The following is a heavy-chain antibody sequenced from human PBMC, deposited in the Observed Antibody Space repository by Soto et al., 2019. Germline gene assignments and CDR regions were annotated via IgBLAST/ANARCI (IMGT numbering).Heavy chain of an antibody. CDR3: ASVPDVSGSYDELDY. D-gene: IGHD3-16*01. CDR2: IWYDGSKK. J-gene: IGHJ4*02. CDR1: GFTFSSYG. V-gene: IGHV3-33*01. Sequence: QVQLVESGGGVVQPGRSLRLSCAASGFTFSSYGMHWVRQAPGKGLEWVAVIWYDGSKKYYADSVKGRFTIYRDNSKNTLYLQMNSLRAEDTAVYYCASVPDVSGSYDELDYWGQGTLVTVSS.